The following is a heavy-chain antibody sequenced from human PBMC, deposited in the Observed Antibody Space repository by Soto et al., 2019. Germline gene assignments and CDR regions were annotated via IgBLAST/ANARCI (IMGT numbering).Heavy chain of an antibody. CDR3: VRGKRVGEPRARVMDV. CDR1: GFSFSSYA. V-gene: IGHV3-33*01. D-gene: IGHD3-10*01. Sequence: QVQLVESGGGVVQPGRSLRLSCAASGFSFSSYAIHWVRQAPGKGLEWVAVIWNDGSIKYFEDSVTGRFTMSRDNSENTLYLQMDSLRVDDTAVYFCVRGKRVGEPRARVMDVWGLGTTVTVSS. CDR2: IWNDGSIK. J-gene: IGHJ6*02.